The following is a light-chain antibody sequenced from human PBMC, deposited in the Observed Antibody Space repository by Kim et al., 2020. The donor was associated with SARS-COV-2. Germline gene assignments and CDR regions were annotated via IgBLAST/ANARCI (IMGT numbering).Light chain of an antibody. CDR2: GAS. CDR1: QSVGSN. V-gene: IGKV3-15*01. Sequence: SVSPGERATLSCRASQSVGSNLAWYQQKPGQAPRLLIYGASTRATGIPARFSGSGSGTEFTLTISSLQSEDFAVYHCQQYNNWLTFGGGTKVDIK. CDR3: QQYNNWLT. J-gene: IGKJ4*01.